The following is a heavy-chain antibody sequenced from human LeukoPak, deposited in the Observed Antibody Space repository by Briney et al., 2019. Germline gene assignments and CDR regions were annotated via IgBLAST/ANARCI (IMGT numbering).Heavy chain of an antibody. CDR1: GYTFTGNY. Sequence: ASVKLSCKTSGYTFTGNYMHWVRQAPGQGLEWMGWINPNTGGTNYAQKFQGRVSMTRDTSISTAYMDLSRLRSDDTAVYYCARDSTPLDYWGQGTLVTVSS. CDR2: INPNTGGT. D-gene: IGHD2/OR15-2a*01. J-gene: IGHJ4*02. CDR3: ARDSTPLDY. V-gene: IGHV1-2*02.